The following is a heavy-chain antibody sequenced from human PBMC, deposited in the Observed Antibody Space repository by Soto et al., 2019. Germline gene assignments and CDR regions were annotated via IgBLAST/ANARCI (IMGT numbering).Heavy chain of an antibody. CDR1: GFTFSSYA. CDR2: ISGSGGTT. CDR3: AREEGEYYGSGSYYSFDY. Sequence: GGSLRLSCAASGFTFSSYAMSWVRQAPGKGLEWVSVISGSGGTTYYADSVQGRFTISRDNFKNTLYLHMNSLRAEDTAVYYCAREEGEYYGSGSYYSFDYWGQGTLVTVSS. D-gene: IGHD3-10*01. J-gene: IGHJ4*02. V-gene: IGHV3-23*01.